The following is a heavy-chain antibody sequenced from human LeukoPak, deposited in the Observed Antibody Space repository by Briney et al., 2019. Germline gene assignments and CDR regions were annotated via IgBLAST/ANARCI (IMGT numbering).Heavy chain of an antibody. CDR1: GFTFGDYA. D-gene: IGHD3-22*01. CDR3: TRSYYYDSSGYYSLAGY. Sequence: GRSLRLSCTASGFTFGDYAMSWVRQAPGKGLEWVGFIRSKAYGGTTEYAASVKGRFTISRDDSKSIAYLQMNRLKTEDTAVYYCTRSYYYDSSGYYSLAGYWGQGTLVTVSS. J-gene: IGHJ4*02. V-gene: IGHV3-49*04. CDR2: IRSKAYGGTT.